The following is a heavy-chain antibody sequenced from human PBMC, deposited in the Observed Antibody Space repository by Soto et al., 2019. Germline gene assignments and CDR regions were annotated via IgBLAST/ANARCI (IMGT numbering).Heavy chain of an antibody. D-gene: IGHD5-12*01. J-gene: IGHJ5*02. CDR2: IPSRGRP. CDR1: GASIAGGSYY. V-gene: IGHV4-30-4*01. CDR3: ARDQYSGYDFAL. Sequence: QVQLRESGPGLVKPSQTLLLTCSVSGASIAGGSYYLSWLRQPPGKGLEWIGYIPSRGRPFYYPSLASRSTISSDSSKNQLSLQLTSVTAADTAVYYCARDQYSGYDFALWGQGTLVTVSS.